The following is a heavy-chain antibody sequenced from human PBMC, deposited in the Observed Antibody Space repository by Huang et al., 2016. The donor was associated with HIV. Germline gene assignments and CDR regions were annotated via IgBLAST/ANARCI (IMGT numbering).Heavy chain of an antibody. D-gene: IGHD1-26*01. CDR2: IIPVFGTQ. V-gene: IGHV1-69*01. CDR3: ARVRGYSGSYYGMDV. J-gene: IGHJ6*02. CDR1: GGTFSNHG. Sequence: QVQLVQSGAEVKKPGSSVKVSCKASGGTFSNHGFSWVRQAPGQGLEWMGVIIPVFGTQDYTPKFQGRVTITADESTSTVYMELSSLTPDDTAEYYCARVRGYSGSYYGMDVWGQGTTVTVSS.